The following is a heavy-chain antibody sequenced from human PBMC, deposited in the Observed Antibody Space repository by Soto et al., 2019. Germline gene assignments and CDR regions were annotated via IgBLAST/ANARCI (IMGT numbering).Heavy chain of an antibody. CDR1: GFTFSSYS. V-gene: IGHV3-48*02. CDR3: ARDLSD. CDR2: ITSSSATI. J-gene: IGHJ4*02. Sequence: VGSLRLSCAASGFTFSSYSMNWVRQAPGKGLEWVSYITSSSATIYYADSVRGRFTISRDNAKNSLFLQMNSLRDEDTAVYYCARDLSDWGQGTLVTVSS.